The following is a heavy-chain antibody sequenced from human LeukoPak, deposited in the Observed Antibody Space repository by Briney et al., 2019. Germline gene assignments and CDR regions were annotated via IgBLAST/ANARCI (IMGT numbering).Heavy chain of an antibody. V-gene: IGHV4-4*02. CDR3: ARDRERDDEEGITMVRGATRGFDY. CDR1: GGSIDSTNY. Sequence: PSETLSLTCGVSGGSIDSTNYWSWVRQAPGRGLEWIGEIAHDGTRNYNSSLRSRVAMSFDRANNYFSLSLTAVTAADTAVYYCARDRERDDEEGITMVRGATRGFDYWGQGTLVTVSS. CDR2: IAHDGTR. J-gene: IGHJ4*02. D-gene: IGHD3-10*01.